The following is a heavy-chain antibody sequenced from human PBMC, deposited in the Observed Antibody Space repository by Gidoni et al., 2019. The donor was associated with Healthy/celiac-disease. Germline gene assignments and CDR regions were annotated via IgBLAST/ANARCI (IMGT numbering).Heavy chain of an antibody. CDR2: IYSGGST. D-gene: IGHD4-17*01. Sequence: EVQLVETGGGLIKPGGSLRLSCAASGFTVSSNYMSWVRQAPGKGLEWVSVIYSGGSTYYADSVKGRFTISRDNSKNTLYLQMNSLRAEDTAVYYCARAPPPTVTTHYYYGMDVWGQGTTVTVSS. CDR1: GFTVSSNY. J-gene: IGHJ6*02. V-gene: IGHV3-53*02. CDR3: ARAPPPTVTTHYYYGMDV.